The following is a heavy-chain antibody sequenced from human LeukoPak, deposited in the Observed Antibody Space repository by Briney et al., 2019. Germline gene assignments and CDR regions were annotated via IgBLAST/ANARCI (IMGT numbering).Heavy chain of an antibody. D-gene: IGHD3-10*01. V-gene: IGHV4-34*01. CDR3: ARYGSGSTWFDP. Sequence: SETLSLTCAVYGGSFSGYYWSWIRQPPGKGLEWIGEINHSGSANYNPSLKSRVTISLDTSKNQFSLKLSSVTAADTAVYYCARYGSGSTWFDPWGQGTLVTVSS. CDR2: INHSGSA. J-gene: IGHJ5*02. CDR1: GGSFSGYY.